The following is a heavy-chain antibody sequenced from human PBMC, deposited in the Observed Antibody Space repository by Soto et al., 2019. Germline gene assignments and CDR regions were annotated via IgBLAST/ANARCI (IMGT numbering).Heavy chain of an antibody. J-gene: IGHJ6*02. D-gene: IGHD2-2*01. CDR1: GYTFTGYY. CDR3: ARAVYCTTANCWDDFHYYNIDV. CDR2: INPNSGGT. V-gene: IGHV1-2*04. Sequence: ASVKVSCKASGYTFTGYYMHWVRQAPGQGLEWMGWINPNSGGTNYAQKFQGWVTMTRDTSISTAYMELSRLRSDDTAVYYCARAVYCTTANCWDDFHYYNIDVWGQGTAVTVSS.